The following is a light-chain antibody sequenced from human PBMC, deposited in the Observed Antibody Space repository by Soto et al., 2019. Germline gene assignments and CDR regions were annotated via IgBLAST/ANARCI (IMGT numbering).Light chain of an antibody. CDR1: QSVSSSY. V-gene: IGKV3-20*01. Sequence: EIVLTQSPGTLSLSPGERATLSCRASQSVSSSYLAWYQQKPGQAPRLLIYGASSRATGIPDRFSGSGSGSDFTITISRLEPDDFAVYYCQQYGCSPRTFGQGTKVEIK. J-gene: IGKJ1*01. CDR2: GAS. CDR3: QQYGCSPRT.